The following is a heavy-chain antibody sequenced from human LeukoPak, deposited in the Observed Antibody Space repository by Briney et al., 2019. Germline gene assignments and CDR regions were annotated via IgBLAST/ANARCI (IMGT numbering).Heavy chain of an antibody. V-gene: IGHV3-74*01. D-gene: IGHD3-22*01. J-gene: IGHJ4*02. Sequence: GGSLRLSCAASGFTFSSYWMHWVRQAPGKGLVWVSRINSDGSSTSYADSVKGRFTISRDNAKNTLYLQMNSLRAEDTAVYYCARSFYYYDSSGYPKSWGQGTLVTVSS. CDR2: INSDGSST. CDR3: ARSFYYYDSSGYPKS. CDR1: GFTFSSYW.